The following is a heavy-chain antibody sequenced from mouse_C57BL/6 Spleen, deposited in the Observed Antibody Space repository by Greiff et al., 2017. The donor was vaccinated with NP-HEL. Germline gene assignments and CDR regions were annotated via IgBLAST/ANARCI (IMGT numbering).Heavy chain of an antibody. Sequence: QVQLQQSGAELVMPGASVKLSCKASGYTFTSYWMHWVKQRPGQGLEWIGEIDPSDSYTNYNQKVKGKSTLTVDKSSSTAYMQLSSLTSEDSAVYYCARDTTVVKDSFAYWGQGTLVTVSA. CDR2: IDPSDSYT. CDR3: ARDTTVVKDSFAY. CDR1: GYTFTSYW. D-gene: IGHD1-1*01. V-gene: IGHV1-69*01. J-gene: IGHJ3*01.